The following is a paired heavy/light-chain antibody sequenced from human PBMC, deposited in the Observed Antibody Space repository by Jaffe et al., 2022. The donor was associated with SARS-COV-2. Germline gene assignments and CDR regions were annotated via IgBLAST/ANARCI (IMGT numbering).Heavy chain of an antibody. CDR3: ASGKYRYPY. V-gene: IGHV3-7*03. D-gene: IGHD5-18*01. Sequence: EVQLVDSGGGLVQPGGSLRLSCAASGFIFSSYWMTWVRQAPGNGLEWVANIKEDGSEKYYVEAVKGRFTISRDNAKNSLSLEMNSLRAEDTAVYYCASGKYRYPYWGQGTQVTVSS. J-gene: IGHJ4*02. CDR2: IKEDGSEK. CDR1: GFIFSSYW.
Light chain of an antibody. J-gene: IGKJ3*01. V-gene: IGKV3-20*01. CDR2: GAS. CDR1: QSISSTY. CDR3: HQSGRSPFT. Sequence: EIVLTQSPGTLSLSPGERATLSCRASQSISSTYLAWYQQKPGQPPRLLIYGASTRATGIPDRFTGSGSGADFTLTITRLEPEDFAVYYCHQSGRSPFTFGPGIKVDFK.